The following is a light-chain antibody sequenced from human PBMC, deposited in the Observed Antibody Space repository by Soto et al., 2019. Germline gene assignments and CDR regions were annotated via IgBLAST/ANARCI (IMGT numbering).Light chain of an antibody. CDR3: QQRSNWPPT. J-gene: IGKJ4*01. CDR2: DAS. V-gene: IGKV3-11*01. CDR1: RSVSSY. Sequence: EIVLTQSPATLSLSPGESATLSCRATRSVSSYLAWYQQKPGQAPRLLIYDASNRATGIPARFSGSGSGTDFTLTISSLEPEDFAVYYCQQRSNWPPTFGGGTKV.